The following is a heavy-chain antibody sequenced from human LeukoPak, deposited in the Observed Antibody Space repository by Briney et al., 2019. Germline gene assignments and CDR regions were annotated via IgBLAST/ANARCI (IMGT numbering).Heavy chain of an antibody. Sequence: SETLSLTCTVSGGSVSSGSYYWSWIRQPPGKGLEWIGYMSYSGSTNYNPSLKSRVTISVDTSKNQFSLKVNSVTAADTAVYYCAREGGPYRPLDYSGQGTLVTVSS. CDR1: GGSVSSGSYY. J-gene: IGHJ4*02. V-gene: IGHV4-61*01. CDR2: MSYSGST. CDR3: AREGGPYRPLDY.